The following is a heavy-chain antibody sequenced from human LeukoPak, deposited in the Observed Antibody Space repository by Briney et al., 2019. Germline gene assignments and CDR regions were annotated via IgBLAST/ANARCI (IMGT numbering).Heavy chain of an antibody. J-gene: IGHJ6*03. CDR2: ISWDGGST. CDR3: AKVRGYCSGGSCYSGFGYMGV. V-gene: IGHV3-43D*04. CDR1: GFTFDDYA. Sequence: GGSLRLSCAASGFTFDDYAMHWVRQAPGKGLEWVSLISWDGGSTYYADSLKGRFTISRDNSKNSLYLQMNSLRAEDTALYYCAKVRGYCSGGSCYSGFGYMGVWGKGTTVTVSS. D-gene: IGHD2-15*01.